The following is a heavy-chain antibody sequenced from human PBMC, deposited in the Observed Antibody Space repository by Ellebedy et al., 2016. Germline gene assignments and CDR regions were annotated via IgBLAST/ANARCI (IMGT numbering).Heavy chain of an antibody. CDR1: DFTVSRND. D-gene: IGHD4-11*01. V-gene: IGHV3-53*01. CDR2: IYTTGAT. CDR3: ATRRYGNSDI. Sequence: GGSLRLSXVASDFTVSRNDMIWVRQAPGKGLEWVSLIYTTGATYYADSVKGRFTISRDNSKNTLYLQMNSLRAEDTAVYYCATRRYGNSDIWGLGTTVTVSS. J-gene: IGHJ3*02.